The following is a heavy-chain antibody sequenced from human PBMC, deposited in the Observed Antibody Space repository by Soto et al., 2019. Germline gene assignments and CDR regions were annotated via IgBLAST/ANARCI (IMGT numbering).Heavy chain of an antibody. Sequence: PSEPLSLTCSVAGGSSSSYYWSWIRQHPGKGLEWIGYIYYSGSTNYNPSLKSRVTISVDTSKNQFSLKLSSVTAAGTAVYYCARQIITMVRGVNPYWLDPWGQGTLVTVSS. CDR2: IYYSGST. CDR1: GGSSSSYY. CDR3: ARQIITMVRGVNPYWLDP. J-gene: IGHJ5*02. V-gene: IGHV4-59*08. D-gene: IGHD3-10*01.